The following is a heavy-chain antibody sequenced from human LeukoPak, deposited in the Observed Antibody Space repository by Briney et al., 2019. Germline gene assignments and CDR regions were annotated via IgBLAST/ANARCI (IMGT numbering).Heavy chain of an antibody. J-gene: IGHJ4*02. V-gene: IGHV1-18*01. Sequence: GASVKVSCKASGYTFTSYGISWVRQAPGQGLEWMGWIRAYNGNTNYAQKLQGRDTMTTDTSTSTAYMELRSLRSDDTAVYYCARATYYYDSSGYYHPGYFDYWGQGTLVTVSS. CDR1: GYTFTSYG. D-gene: IGHD3-22*01. CDR2: IRAYNGNT. CDR3: ARATYYYDSSGYYHPGYFDY.